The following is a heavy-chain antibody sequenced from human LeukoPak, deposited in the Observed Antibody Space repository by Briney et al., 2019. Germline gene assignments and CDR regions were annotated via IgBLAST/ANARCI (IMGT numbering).Heavy chain of an antibody. CDR1: GFTFSSYS. V-gene: IGHV3-21*01. J-gene: IGHJ3*02. CDR3: ARDSSSSWEGAFDI. CDR2: ISSSSSYI. D-gene: IGHD6-13*01. Sequence: PGGSLRLSCAASGFTFSSYSMNWVRQAPGKGLEWVSSISSSSSYIYYADSVKGRFTISRDNAKNSLYLQMNSLRAEDTAVYYCARDSSSSWEGAFDIWGQGTMVTVSS.